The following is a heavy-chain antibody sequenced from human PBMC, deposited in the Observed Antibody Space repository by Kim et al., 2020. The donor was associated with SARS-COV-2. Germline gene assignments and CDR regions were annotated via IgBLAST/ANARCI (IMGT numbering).Heavy chain of an antibody. CDR2: ISYDGSNK. CDR1: GFTFSSYG. V-gene: IGHV3-30*03. CDR3: YKGVRGPKYYYYGMDV. Sequence: GGSLRLSCAASGFTFSSYGMHWVRQAPGKGLEWVAVISYDGSNKYYADSVKGRFTISRDNSKNTLYLQMNSLRVEDTAVYYCYKGVRGPKYYYYGMDVWGQGTTVTVSS. J-gene: IGHJ6*02. D-gene: IGHD3-10*01.